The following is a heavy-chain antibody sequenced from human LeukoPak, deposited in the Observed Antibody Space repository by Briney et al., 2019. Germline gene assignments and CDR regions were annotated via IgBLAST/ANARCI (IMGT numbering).Heavy chain of an antibody. Sequence: SGGSLRLSCAASGFTFSSYSMNWVRQAPGKGLEWVSSISSSSSYIYYADSVKGRFTISRDNAKNSLYLQMNSLRAEDTAVYYCARSPYYYDSSGYYHYWGQGTLVTVSS. J-gene: IGHJ4*02. V-gene: IGHV3-21*01. D-gene: IGHD3-22*01. CDR2: ISSSSSYI. CDR3: ARSPYYYDSSGYYHY. CDR1: GFTFSSYS.